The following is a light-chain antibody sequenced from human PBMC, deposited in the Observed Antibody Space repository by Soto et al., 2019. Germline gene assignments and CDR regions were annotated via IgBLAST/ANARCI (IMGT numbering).Light chain of an antibody. CDR3: QHYNSYPWT. V-gene: IGKV1-5*01. J-gene: IGKJ1*01. Sequence: DIQMTQSPSTLSASVGDRVTITCRASQSISSWLAWYQQKPGKAPKVLIYDASSLESGVPSRFSGSGSGTEFTLTISSLQPDDFATYFCQHYNSYPWTFGQGTKVESK. CDR2: DAS. CDR1: QSISSW.